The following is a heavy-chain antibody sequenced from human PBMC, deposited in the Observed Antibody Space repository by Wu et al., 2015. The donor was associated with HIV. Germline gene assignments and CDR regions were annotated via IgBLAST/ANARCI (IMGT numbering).Heavy chain of an antibody. CDR3: ARAFYGDYGGFLYWFDP. CDR2: FIPIFATA. Sequence: QVQLVQSGAEVKKPGSSVKVSCKASGGTFSSYAVSWVRQAPGQGLEWMGSFIPIFATANYAQKFQGRVTITTDESTSTAYMELSSLRSEDTAIYYCARAFYGDYGGFLYWFDPWGQGTPVTVSS. D-gene: IGHD4-17*01. CDR1: GGTFSSYA. V-gene: IGHV1-69*05. J-gene: IGHJ5*02.